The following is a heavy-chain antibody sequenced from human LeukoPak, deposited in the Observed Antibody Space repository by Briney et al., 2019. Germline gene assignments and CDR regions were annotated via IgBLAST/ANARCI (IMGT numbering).Heavy chain of an antibody. CDR3: ARGRANYYGSGDY. CDR2: INPNSGGT. Sequence: GASVKVSCKASGYTFTGYYMHWVRQAPGQGLEWMGWINPNSGGTNYAQKFQGRVTMTRDTSISTAYMELSRLRSDDTAVYYCARGRANYYGSGDYWGQGTLVTVSS. D-gene: IGHD3-10*01. J-gene: IGHJ4*02. V-gene: IGHV1-2*02. CDR1: GYTFTGYY.